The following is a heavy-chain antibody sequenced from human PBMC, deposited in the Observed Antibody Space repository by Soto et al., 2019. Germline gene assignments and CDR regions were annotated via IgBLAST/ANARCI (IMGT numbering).Heavy chain of an antibody. D-gene: IGHD6-13*01. CDR2: ISYDGSNK. CDR3: AKIGGRPPTGYSSSWFDY. CDR1: GFTFSSYG. Sequence: QVQLVESGGGVVQPGRSLRLSCAASGFTFSSYGMHWVRQAPGKGLEWVAVISYDGSNKYYADSVKGRFTISRDNSKNTLYLKMNSLRAEDTAVYYCAKIGGRPPTGYSSSWFDYWGQGTLVTVSS. J-gene: IGHJ4*02. V-gene: IGHV3-30*18.